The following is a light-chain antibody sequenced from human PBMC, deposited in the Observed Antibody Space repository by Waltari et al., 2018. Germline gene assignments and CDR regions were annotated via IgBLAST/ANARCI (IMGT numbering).Light chain of an antibody. V-gene: IGLV2-14*01. CDR3: ASYRDTGTPWV. CDR2: NVS. CDR1: SSDVGGYNY. J-gene: IGLJ3*02. Sequence: QSALTQPASVSGSPGQSIAISCTGTSSDVGGYNYVSWYQQHPGKAPKLMISNVSNRPSGASNRFSGSKTVNTASLTISGLQAEDEGDYYCASYRDTGTPWVFGGGTKVTVL.